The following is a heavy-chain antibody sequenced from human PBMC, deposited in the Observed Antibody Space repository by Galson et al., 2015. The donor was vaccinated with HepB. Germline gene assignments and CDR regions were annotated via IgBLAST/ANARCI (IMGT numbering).Heavy chain of an antibody. Sequence: QSGAEVKKPGASVKVSCKASGYTFTSYGISWVRQAPGQGLEWMGWISAYNGNTNYAQKLQGRVTMTTDTSTSTAYMELRSLRSDDTAVYYCARSGYNPNLYTIFGVVTTLGWFDPWGQGTLVTVSS. J-gene: IGHJ5*02. V-gene: IGHV1-18*01. CDR1: GYTFTSYG. D-gene: IGHD3-3*01. CDR2: ISAYNGNT. CDR3: ARSGYNPNLYTIFGVVTTLGWFDP.